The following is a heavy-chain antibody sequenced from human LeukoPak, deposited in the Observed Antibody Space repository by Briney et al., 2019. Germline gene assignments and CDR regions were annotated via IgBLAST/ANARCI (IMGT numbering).Heavy chain of an antibody. Sequence: SETLSLTCTVARVSISDYDWSWIRQPPGQGLEWIGFISYSGSTTYNPALKSRVTMSRDTSKNQFSLELSSVTAADTAVYYCTKYSSGWHTFQHWGQGTMIAVSS. CDR2: ISYSGST. V-gene: IGHV4-59*01. J-gene: IGHJ1*01. CDR1: RVSISDYD. CDR3: TKYSSGWHTFQH. D-gene: IGHD6-19*01.